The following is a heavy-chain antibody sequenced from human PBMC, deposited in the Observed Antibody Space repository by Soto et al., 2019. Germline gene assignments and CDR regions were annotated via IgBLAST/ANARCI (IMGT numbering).Heavy chain of an antibody. CDR3: AKDIVKYTYGACDY. D-gene: IGHD5-18*01. CDR2: ISYDGSNN. CDR1: GFTFSSYG. J-gene: IGHJ4*02. V-gene: IGHV3-30*18. Sequence: QVQLVESGGAVVQPGKSLRLSCAASGFTFSSYGMYWVRHAPGKGLECVAAISYDGSNNYHADSVTGRFTISRDNSKNTLYLQLNSLRTEDTAVYYCAKDIVKYTYGACDYWGQGVLVTVSS.